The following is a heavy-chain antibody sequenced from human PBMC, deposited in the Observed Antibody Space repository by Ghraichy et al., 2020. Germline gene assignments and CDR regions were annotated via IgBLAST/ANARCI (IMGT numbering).Heavy chain of an antibody. J-gene: IGHJ4*02. CDR2: IYFSGIT. D-gene: IGHD3-16*02. CDR3: ARSSVPSYSFDD. CDR1: GGSISSGGYY. Sequence: SETPSLTCTVSGGSISSGGYYWSWIRQHPGKGLEWIGYIYFSGITYYNPSLKSRLIISLDTSKTQFSLKLTSVTAGDTAVYYCARSSVPSYSFDDWGQGTLVTVSS. V-gene: IGHV4-31*03.